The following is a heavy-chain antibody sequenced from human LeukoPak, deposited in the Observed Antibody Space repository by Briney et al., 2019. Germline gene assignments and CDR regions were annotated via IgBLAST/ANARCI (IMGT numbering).Heavy chain of an antibody. Sequence: PSETLSLTCTVSGGSISSYYWSWIRQPPGKGLEWIGYIYYSGSTNYNPSLKSRVTMSVDTSKNQFSLKLSSVTAADTAVYYCARGRYCSADICSGGGAFDIWGQGTMVSVSS. CDR3: ARGRYCSADICSGGGAFDI. D-gene: IGHD2-15*01. CDR1: GGSISSYY. V-gene: IGHV4-59*12. CDR2: IYYSGST. J-gene: IGHJ3*02.